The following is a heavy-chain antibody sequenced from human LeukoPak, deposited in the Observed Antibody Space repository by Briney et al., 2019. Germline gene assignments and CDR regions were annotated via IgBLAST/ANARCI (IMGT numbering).Heavy chain of an antibody. J-gene: IGHJ4*02. CDR1: GGSISSSSYY. Sequence: SETLSLICTVSGGSISSSSYYWGWIRQPPGKGLEWIGSIYYSGSTYYNPSLKSRVTISVDTSKNQFSLKLSSVTAADTAVYYCARDSPAVAANFDYWGQGTLVTVSS. CDR2: IYYSGST. V-gene: IGHV4-39*07. CDR3: ARDSPAVAANFDY. D-gene: IGHD6-19*01.